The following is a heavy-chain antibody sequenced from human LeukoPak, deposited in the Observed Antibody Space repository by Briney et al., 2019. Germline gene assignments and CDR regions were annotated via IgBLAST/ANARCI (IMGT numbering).Heavy chain of an antibody. V-gene: IGHV4-59*01. CDR3: AGRRITLVRGIIGWFDT. D-gene: IGHD3-10*01. J-gene: IGHJ5*02. CDR2: IYYSGST. Sequence: SETLSLTRTVSGDSISSYYWSWIRQPPGKGLEWIGYIYYSGSTNYNPSLKNRVTMSVDTSKNQFSLNLSSVTAADTAVYYCAGRRITLVRGIIGWFDTWGQGTLVTVSS. CDR1: GDSISSYY.